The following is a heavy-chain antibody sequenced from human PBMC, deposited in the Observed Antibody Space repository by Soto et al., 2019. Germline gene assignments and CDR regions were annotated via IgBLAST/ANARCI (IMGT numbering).Heavy chain of an antibody. D-gene: IGHD3-9*01. CDR1: GDSISSGNKF. Sequence: PSETLSLTCIVSGDSISSGNKFWSWIRQPPGKGLEWLGYIFSSGTTYHNPSLTSRLSVSLDTSQNQFSLKLNSVTDADTAVYFCARVPSPFDYYYAMDVWGQGASVTVSS. CDR3: ARVPSPFDYYYAMDV. CDR2: IFSSGTT. J-gene: IGHJ6*02. V-gene: IGHV4-30-4*01.